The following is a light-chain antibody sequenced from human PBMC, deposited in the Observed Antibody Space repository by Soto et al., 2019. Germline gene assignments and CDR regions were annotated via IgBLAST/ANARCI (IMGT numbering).Light chain of an antibody. V-gene: IGLV2-8*01. CDR3: SSYAGTTGV. Sequence: QSVLTQPPSASGSPGQSVTISCTGTSSDVGGYNYVSWYQQHPGKGPKLLIYEVDKRPSGVPDRFSGSKSGNTASLTVSGLQAEDEADYYCSSYAGTTGVFGTGTKLTVL. CDR2: EVD. J-gene: IGLJ1*01. CDR1: SSDVGGYNY.